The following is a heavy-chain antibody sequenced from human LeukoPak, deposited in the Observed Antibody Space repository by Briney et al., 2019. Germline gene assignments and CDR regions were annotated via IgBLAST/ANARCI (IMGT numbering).Heavy chain of an antibody. CDR1: GGSISSGSYY. CDR3: ARGWVLQTFDF. D-gene: IGHD1-26*01. V-gene: IGHV4-61*02. Sequence: SQTLSLTCSVSGGSISSGSYYWNWIRQPAGKGLDWIGRIYTSGTTNYNPSLKSRVSISMDTSKNQFSLKLSSVTAADTAVYYCARGWVLQTFDFWGQGTLVTVSS. CDR2: IYTSGTT. J-gene: IGHJ4*02.